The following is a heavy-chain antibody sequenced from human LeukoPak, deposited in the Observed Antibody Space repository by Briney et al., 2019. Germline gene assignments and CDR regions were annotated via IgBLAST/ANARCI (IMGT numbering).Heavy chain of an antibody. J-gene: IGHJ2*01. CDR3: ASRRYCSGGSCYTPEYWYFDL. V-gene: IGHV4-39*01. CDR1: GGSISSSSYY. CDR2: IYYSGST. Sequence: PSETLSLTCTVSGGSISSSSYYWGWIRRPPGKGLEWVGSIYYSGSTYYNPSLKSRVTISVDTSKNQFSLKLSSVTAADTAVYYCASRRYCSGGSCYTPEYWYFDLWGRGTLVTVSS. D-gene: IGHD2-15*01.